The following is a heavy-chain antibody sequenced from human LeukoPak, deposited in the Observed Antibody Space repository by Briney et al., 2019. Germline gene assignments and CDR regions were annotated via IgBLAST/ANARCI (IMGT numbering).Heavy chain of an antibody. CDR2: INPNSGGT. V-gene: IGHV1-2*02. D-gene: IGHD6-19*01. CDR3: AKISSGWSFDY. J-gene: IGHJ4*02. CDR1: GYSFTGYY. Sequence: ASVKVSCKASGYSFTGYYMYWVRQAPGQGIEWMGWINPNSGGTNYAQKFQDRVTMSRDTSISTAYMELSRLRSDDTAVYYCAKISSGWSFDYWGQGTLVTVSS.